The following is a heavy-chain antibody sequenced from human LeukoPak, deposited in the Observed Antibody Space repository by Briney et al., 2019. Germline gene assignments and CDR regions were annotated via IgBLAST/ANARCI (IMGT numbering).Heavy chain of an antibody. CDR1: GYTFTSYY. J-gene: IGHJ4*02. CDR3: ARGGYGDELDY. V-gene: IGHV1-46*01. D-gene: IGHD4-17*01. CDR2: INPSGGST. Sequence: ASVKVSCKASGYTFTSYYMHWVRQAPGQGLEWMGIINPSGGSTSYAQKFQGRVTMTRDTSTSKVYMALRSLRSEDTAVYYCARGGYGDELDYWGQGTLVTVSS.